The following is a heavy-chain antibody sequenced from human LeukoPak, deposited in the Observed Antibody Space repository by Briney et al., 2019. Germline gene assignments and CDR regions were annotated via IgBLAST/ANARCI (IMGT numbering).Heavy chain of an antibody. CDR2: ISAYNGNT. Sequence: ASVKVSCKASGYTFISYGISWVRQAPGQGLEWMGWISAYNGNTNYEQKLQGRVTMTTDTSTSTAYVELRSLRADDTAVYYCASLAVAAAGTPPFDYWGQGTLVTVSS. CDR1: GYTFISYG. V-gene: IGHV1-18*01. CDR3: ASLAVAAAGTPPFDY. J-gene: IGHJ4*02. D-gene: IGHD6-13*01.